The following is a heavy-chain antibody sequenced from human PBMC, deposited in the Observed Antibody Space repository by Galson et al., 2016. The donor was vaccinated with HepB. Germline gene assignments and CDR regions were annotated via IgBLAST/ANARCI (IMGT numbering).Heavy chain of an antibody. CDR3: ARVQMLGRGFDL. CDR2: IRSKANSYAT. J-gene: IGHJ6*01. V-gene: IGHV3-73*01. Sequence: SLRLSCAASGLTLSGSAVHWVRQASGKGLEWVGRIRSKANSYATAYTASVKGRFTISRDDSKNTAYLQMNSLKTEDTAVYYCARVQMLGRGFDLWGQGTTVTVSS. CDR1: GLTLSGSA. D-gene: IGHD2-8*01.